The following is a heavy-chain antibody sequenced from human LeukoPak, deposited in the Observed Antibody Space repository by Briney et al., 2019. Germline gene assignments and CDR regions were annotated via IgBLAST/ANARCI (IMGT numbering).Heavy chain of an antibody. J-gene: IGHJ5*02. D-gene: IGHD3-10*02. CDR3: VRVMLGTPNWFDP. Sequence: PSETLSLTCTVSGGSISSYYWSWIRQPPGKGLEWIGYIYYSGSTNYSPSLKSRVTISVDTSKNQFSLKLSSVTAADTAVYYCVRVMLGTPNWFDPWGQGTLVTVSS. CDR2: IYYSGST. V-gene: IGHV4-59*01. CDR1: GGSISSYY.